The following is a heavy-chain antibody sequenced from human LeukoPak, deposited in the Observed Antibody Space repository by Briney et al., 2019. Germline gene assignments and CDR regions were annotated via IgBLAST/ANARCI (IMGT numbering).Heavy chain of an antibody. CDR1: GGSISSYY. J-gene: IGHJ6*03. CDR3: ARGVVIIRSPYYMDV. D-gene: IGHD3-3*01. V-gene: IGHV4-59*01. CDR2: IYYSGST. Sequence: SETLSLTCTVSGGSISSYYWSWIRQPPGKGLEWIGYIYYSGSTNYNPSLKSRVTISVDTSKNQFSLKLSSVTAADTAVYYCARGVVIIRSPYYMDVWGKETTVTVSS.